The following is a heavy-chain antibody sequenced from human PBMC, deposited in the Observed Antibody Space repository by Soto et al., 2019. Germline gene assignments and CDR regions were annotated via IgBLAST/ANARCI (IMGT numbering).Heavy chain of an antibody. CDR2: IIPIFGTA. CDR3: ARGGEWELQGGGFDY. Sequence: QVQLVQSGAEVKKPGSSVKVSCKASGGTFSSYAISWVRQAPGQGLEWMGGIIPIFGTANYAQKFQGRVTITADKSTSTAYVEVSSLRSEDRGVYYCARGGEWELQGGGFDYWGQGTLVTVSS. J-gene: IGHJ4*02. CDR1: GGTFSSYA. D-gene: IGHD1-26*01. V-gene: IGHV1-69*06.